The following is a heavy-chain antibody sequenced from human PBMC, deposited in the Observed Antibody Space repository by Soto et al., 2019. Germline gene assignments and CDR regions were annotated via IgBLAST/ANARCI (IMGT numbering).Heavy chain of an antibody. Sequence: ASVKVSCKASGYTFTSYYMHWVRQAPGQGLEWMGIINPSGGSTSYAQKFQGRVTMTRDTSTSTVYMELSSLRSEDTAVYYCARGGGCCGGSCNDAFDIWGQGTMVTVSS. D-gene: IGHD2-15*01. CDR3: ARGGGCCGGSCNDAFDI. V-gene: IGHV1-46*01. CDR2: INPSGGST. CDR1: GYTFTSYY. J-gene: IGHJ3*02.